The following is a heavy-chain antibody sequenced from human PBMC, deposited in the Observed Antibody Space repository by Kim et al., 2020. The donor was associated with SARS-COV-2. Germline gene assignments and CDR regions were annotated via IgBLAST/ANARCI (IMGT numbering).Heavy chain of an antibody. Sequence: GGSLRLSCAASGFTFSSYSMNWVRQAPGKGLEWVSSISSSSSYIYYADSVKGRFTISRDNAKNSLYLQMNSLRAEDTAVYYCARDHMVIVVVPAAEDYYGMDVWGQGTTVTVSS. CDR1: GFTFSSYS. CDR2: ISSSSSYI. CDR3: ARDHMVIVVVPAAEDYYGMDV. V-gene: IGHV3-21*01. D-gene: IGHD2-2*01. J-gene: IGHJ6*02.